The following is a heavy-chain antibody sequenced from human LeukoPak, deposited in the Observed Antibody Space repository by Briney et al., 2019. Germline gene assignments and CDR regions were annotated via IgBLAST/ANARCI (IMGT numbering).Heavy chain of an antibody. D-gene: IGHD1-26*01. CDR2: ISSDGTST. Sequence: PGGSLRLSCAASGFTFLSYSMHWVRQGPGKGLGYVSAISSDGTSTYYASSMKGRISISRDNSKNTLYLQMGSLRVEDMAVYYCARGGGSYPGDAFDIWGHGTVVTVSS. J-gene: IGHJ3*02. CDR3: ARGGGSYPGDAFDI. V-gene: IGHV3-64*01. CDR1: GFTFLSYS.